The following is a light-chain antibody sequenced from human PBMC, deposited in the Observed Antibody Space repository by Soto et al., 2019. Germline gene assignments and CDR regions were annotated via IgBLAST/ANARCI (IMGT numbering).Light chain of an antibody. V-gene: IGKV3D-15*01. CDR2: VAS. CDR1: QSISIN. Sequence: EIVMTQSPATLSVSPGERSILSCRASQSISINLAWYQQKPGQAPRLLIYVASVRATGIPDRFSGSGSGADFTLTISRLEPEDFAIYYCQQYATAPITFGQGTKVDIK. J-gene: IGKJ1*01. CDR3: QQYATAPIT.